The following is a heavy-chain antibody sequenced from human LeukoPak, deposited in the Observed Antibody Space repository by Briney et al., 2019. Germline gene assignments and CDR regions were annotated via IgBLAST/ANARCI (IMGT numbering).Heavy chain of an antibody. CDR3: ARLEGSSSSWYGGY. D-gene: IGHD6-13*01. CDR1: GYSISSGYY. CDR2: IYHSGSA. J-gene: IGHJ4*02. V-gene: IGHV4-38-2*02. Sequence: SETLSLTCTVSGYSISSGYYWGWIRQPPGKGLEWIGSIYHSGSAYYNPSLKSRVTISVDTSKNQFSLKLSSVTAADTAVYYCARLEGSSSSWYGGYWGQGTLVTVSS.